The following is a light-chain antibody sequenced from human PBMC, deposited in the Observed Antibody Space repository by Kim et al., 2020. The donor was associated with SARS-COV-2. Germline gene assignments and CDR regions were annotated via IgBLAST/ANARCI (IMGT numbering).Light chain of an antibody. Sequence: GQSITISCTGTSNDVGNYNLVSWYQQHPGKAPKLMIYEVSKRPSGVSDRFSGSKSGNTASLTISGLQAEDEADYYCCSYAGSSTLVFGGGTRLTVL. CDR2: EVS. J-gene: IGLJ2*01. V-gene: IGLV2-23*02. CDR3: CSYAGSSTLV. CDR1: SNDVGNYNL.